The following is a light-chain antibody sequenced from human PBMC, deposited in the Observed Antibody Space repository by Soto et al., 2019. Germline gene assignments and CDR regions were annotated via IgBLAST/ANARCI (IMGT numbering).Light chain of an antibody. CDR1: QSVDIN. CDR2: EAS. CDR3: QHYSKWPPRYT. V-gene: IGKV3-15*01. J-gene: IGKJ2*01. Sequence: EIVMTQSPVTLSASPGERVSLSCRASQSVDINLAWYQQKPGQAPRLLIYEASTRASDIPSRFSGTGSGTDFTLTIGSLQSEDFAIYFCQHYSKWPPRYTFGQGTKVEIK.